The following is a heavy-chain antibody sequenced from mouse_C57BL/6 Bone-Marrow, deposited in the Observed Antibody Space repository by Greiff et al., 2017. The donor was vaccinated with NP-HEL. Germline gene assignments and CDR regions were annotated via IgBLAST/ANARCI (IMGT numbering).Heavy chain of an antibody. V-gene: IGHV1-22*01. J-gene: IGHJ2*01. CDR2: INPNNGGT. Sequence: EVQLQQSGPELVKPGASVKMSCKASGYTFTDYNMHWVQQSPGKSLEWIGYINPNNGGTSYNQKFKGKATLTVNKSSSTAYMELRSLTSEDSAVYDCARGTMVTIFDYWGQGTTLTVSS. D-gene: IGHD2-2*01. CDR1: GYTFTDYN. CDR3: ARGTMVTIFDY.